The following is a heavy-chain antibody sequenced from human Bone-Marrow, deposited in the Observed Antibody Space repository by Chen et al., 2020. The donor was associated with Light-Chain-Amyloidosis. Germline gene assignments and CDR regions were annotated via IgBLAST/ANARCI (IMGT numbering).Heavy chain of an antibody. J-gene: IGHJ3*02. CDR2: IKQSGSDK. D-gene: IGHD3-10*01. Sequence: EAQLVESGGGLVQPGGSLRLSCAASGFTFSGYWMSWVRQAPGKGLEWVANIKQSGSDKDYLESVKGRFTISRDNGKNSLYLQMNNLRAEDTAVYYCARVGDGSNRSEALEIWGQGTMVTVSS. CDR3: ARVGDGSNRSEALEI. V-gene: IGHV3-7*01. CDR1: GFTFSGYW.